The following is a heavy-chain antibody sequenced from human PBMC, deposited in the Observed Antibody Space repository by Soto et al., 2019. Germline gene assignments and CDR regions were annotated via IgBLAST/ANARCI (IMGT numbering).Heavy chain of an antibody. CDR3: ARDAAVHFDY. D-gene: IGHD6-25*01. CDR2: VSYSGPT. CDR1: GGSISSYY. V-gene: IGHV4-59*01. Sequence: PSETLSLTCTVSGGSISSYYWSWFRQPPGKGLEWIGYVSYSGPTNYNPSLKSRVTISLDTSKNQFSLNLSSVTAADTAVYFCARDAAVHFDYWGHGTLVTVSS. J-gene: IGHJ4*01.